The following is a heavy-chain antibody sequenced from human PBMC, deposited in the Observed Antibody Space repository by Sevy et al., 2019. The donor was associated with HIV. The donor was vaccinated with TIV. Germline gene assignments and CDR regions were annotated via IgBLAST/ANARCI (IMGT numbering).Heavy chain of an antibody. J-gene: IGHJ4*02. CDR3: ARDLLAIAGYSSTWSGGY. D-gene: IGHD6-13*01. Sequence: ASVKVSCKASGYTFTNFGITWVRQAPEQGLEWMGWIGAYNGNTNYAQKFQGRVTMTTDTSTSTAYMELRSLRSDDTAVYYCARDLLAIAGYSSTWSGGYWGQGTLVTVSS. V-gene: IGHV1-18*01. CDR1: GYTFTNFG. CDR2: IGAYNGNT.